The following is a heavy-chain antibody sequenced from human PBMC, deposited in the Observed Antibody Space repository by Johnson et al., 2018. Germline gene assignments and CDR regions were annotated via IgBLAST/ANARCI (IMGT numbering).Heavy chain of an antibody. V-gene: IGHV3-66*02. CDR1: GFTVSNNY. Sequence: VQLVQSGGGLVQXGGSXRLXCAASGFTVSNNYMSWVRQAPGKGLEWISVIYSGGTTYYAASVKGGFTISKDNSTNTLYLQMNSLSPEDRAVFYCARRRGGSSGAFEIWGQGTMVTVSP. CDR2: IYSGGTT. J-gene: IGHJ3*02. D-gene: IGHD3-16*01. CDR3: ARRRGGSSGAFEI.